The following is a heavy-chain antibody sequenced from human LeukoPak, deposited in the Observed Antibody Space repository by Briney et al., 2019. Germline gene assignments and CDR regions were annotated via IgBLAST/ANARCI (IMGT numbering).Heavy chain of an antibody. V-gene: IGHV3-23*01. Sequence: GGSLRLSCAASGFTFSSYAMSWVRQAPGKGLEWVSAISGSGGSTYYADSVKGRFTISRDNSKNTPYLQMNSLRAEDTAVYYCAKDSSSGYYYYFDYWGQGTLVTVSS. J-gene: IGHJ4*02. CDR2: ISGSGGST. CDR1: GFTFSSYA. CDR3: AKDSSSGYYYYFDY. D-gene: IGHD3-22*01.